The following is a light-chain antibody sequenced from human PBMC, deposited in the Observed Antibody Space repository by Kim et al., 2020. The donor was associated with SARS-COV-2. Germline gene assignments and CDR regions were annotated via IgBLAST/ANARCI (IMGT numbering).Light chain of an antibody. CDR3: PSGDSSITV. Sequence: SYELTQPPSVSVSPGQTATISCSGNKLGDKFASWYQQKPGQSPLVVIHQDTKRPSGIPERFSGSNPGNTATLTTGGTPAVDGADYYCPSGDSSITVFGGG. J-gene: IGLJ2*01. CDR1: KLGDKF. V-gene: IGLV3-1*01. CDR2: QDT.